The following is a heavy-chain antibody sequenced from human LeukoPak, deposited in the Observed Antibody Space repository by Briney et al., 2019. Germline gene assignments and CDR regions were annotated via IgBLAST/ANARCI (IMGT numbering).Heavy chain of an antibody. V-gene: IGHV1-18*01. CDR2: ISAYNGNT. D-gene: IGHD1-26*01. J-gene: IGHJ4*02. CDR1: GYTFTSYG. Sequence: ASVKVPCKPSGYTFTSYGISWVRQAPGQGLEWMGWISAYNGNTNYAQKLQGRVTMTTDTSTSTAYMELRSLRSDDTAVYYCARDGMGATGDDPFDYWGQGTLVTVSS. CDR3: ARDGMGATGDDPFDY.